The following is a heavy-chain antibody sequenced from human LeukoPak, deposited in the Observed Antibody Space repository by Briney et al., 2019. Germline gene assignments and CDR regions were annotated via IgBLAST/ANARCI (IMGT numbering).Heavy chain of an antibody. CDR2: ITSGGDYI. Sequence: GGSLRLSCAASGFTFNPFNMNWVHQAPGKGLEWVSSITSGGDYIYYADSVKGRFTTSRDNAKNSLSLQLNSLRVEDTAVYYCARGHYDVLAASYKRTPDHWGQGTLVTVSS. CDR1: GFTFNPFN. J-gene: IGHJ4*02. CDR3: ARGHYDVLAASYKRTPDH. V-gene: IGHV3-21*01. D-gene: IGHD3-9*01.